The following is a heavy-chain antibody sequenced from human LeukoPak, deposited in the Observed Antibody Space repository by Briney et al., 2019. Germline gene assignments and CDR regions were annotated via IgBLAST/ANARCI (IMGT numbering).Heavy chain of an antibody. D-gene: IGHD6-19*01. Sequence: ASVKVSCKASGGTFSSYAISWVRQAPGQGLEWMGWISAYNGNTNYAQKLQGRVTMTTDTSTSTAYMELRSLRSDDTAVYYCARDPRAVAMFDPWGQGTLVAVSS. CDR1: GGTFSSYA. V-gene: IGHV1-18*01. J-gene: IGHJ5*02. CDR3: ARDPRAVAMFDP. CDR2: ISAYNGNT.